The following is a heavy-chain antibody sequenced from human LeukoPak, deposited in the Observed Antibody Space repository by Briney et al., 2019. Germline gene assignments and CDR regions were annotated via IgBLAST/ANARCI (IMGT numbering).Heavy chain of an antibody. J-gene: IGHJ4*02. V-gene: IGHV1-2*02. CDR2: INPNSGGT. Sequence: GASVKVSCKASGYTFTGYYMHWVRQAPGQGLEWMGWINPNSGGTNYAQKFQGRVTMTRDTSISTAYMELSRLRSEDTAVYYCATTPHCSGGSCYSDYWGQGTLVSVSS. D-gene: IGHD2-15*01. CDR3: ATTPHCSGGSCYSDY. CDR1: GYTFTGYY.